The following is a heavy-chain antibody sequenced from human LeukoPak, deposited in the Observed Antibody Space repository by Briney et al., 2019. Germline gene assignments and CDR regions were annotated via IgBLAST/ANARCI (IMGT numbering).Heavy chain of an antibody. CDR1: GGSISSYY. Sequence: TSETLSLTCTVSGGSISSYYWNWIRQPPGKGLEWIGYIYYSGSTNYNPSLKSRVTISVDTSKNQFSLKLSSVTAADTAVYYCARRGIGTHDYGDYVDPGNWFDPWGQGTLVTVSS. D-gene: IGHD4-17*01. CDR3: ARRGIGTHDYGDYVDPGNWFDP. J-gene: IGHJ5*02. V-gene: IGHV4-59*12. CDR2: IYYSGST.